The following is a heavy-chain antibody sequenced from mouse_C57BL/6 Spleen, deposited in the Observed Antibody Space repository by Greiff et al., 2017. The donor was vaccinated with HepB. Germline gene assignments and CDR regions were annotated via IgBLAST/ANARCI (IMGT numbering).Heavy chain of an antibody. CDR2: IYPRSGNT. Sequence: LQESGAELARPGASVKLSCKASGYTFTSYGISWVKQRTGQGLEWIGEIYPRSGNTYYNEKFKGKATLTADKSSSTAYMELRSLTSEDSAVYVCARGGGTGYFDVWGTGTTVTVSS. J-gene: IGHJ1*03. CDR1: GYTFTSYG. V-gene: IGHV1-81*01. D-gene: IGHD4-1*01. CDR3: ARGGGTGYFDV.